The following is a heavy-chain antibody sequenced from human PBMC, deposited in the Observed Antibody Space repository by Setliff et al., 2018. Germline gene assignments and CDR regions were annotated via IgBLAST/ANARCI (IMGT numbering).Heavy chain of an antibody. CDR3: AREGRSSTRGWYMDA. CDR2: IYTTWST. D-gene: IGHD2-2*01. J-gene: IGHJ6*03. V-gene: IGHV4-61*02. Sequence: SETLSLTCTVSGGSVGNSYYYWNWIRQPAGKGLEWIGRIYTTWSTDYKPSLKSRATISVDTSKNQFSLKLTSMTAADTAVYFCAREGRSSTRGWYMDAWGKGTSVTVSS. CDR1: GGSVGNSYYY.